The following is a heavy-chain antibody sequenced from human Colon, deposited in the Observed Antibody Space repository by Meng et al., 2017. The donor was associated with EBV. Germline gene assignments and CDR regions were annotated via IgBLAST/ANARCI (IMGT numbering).Heavy chain of an antibody. V-gene: IGHV4-31*03. Sequence: VHLQASGPGLVKPSQTLSLTCTVSGGSSSSGGYDWSWIRQHPGKGLEWIGYIYYSGSTYYNPSLKSRVTISIDTSKNQFSLKLSSVTAADTAVYYCARGPSRWLQFSFDYWGQGTLVTVSS. D-gene: IGHD5-24*01. CDR3: ARGPSRWLQFSFDY. CDR1: GGSSSSGGYD. CDR2: IYYSGST. J-gene: IGHJ4*02.